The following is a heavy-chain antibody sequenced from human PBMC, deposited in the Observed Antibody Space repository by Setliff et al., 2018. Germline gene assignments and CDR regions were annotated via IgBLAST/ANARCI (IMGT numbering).Heavy chain of an antibody. V-gene: IGHV1-69*10. CDR3: AKSATAFFHFNF. Sequence: KVSCKTSGGTFSSNAISWARQAPGQGLEWVGGIVPLLGVANSAKQFLGRVTITADESTNTVYMELGGLKSDDTAVYYCAKSATAFFHFNFWGQGTLVTVSS. CDR1: GGTFSSNA. J-gene: IGHJ4*02. D-gene: IGHD2-21*02. CDR2: IVPLLGVA.